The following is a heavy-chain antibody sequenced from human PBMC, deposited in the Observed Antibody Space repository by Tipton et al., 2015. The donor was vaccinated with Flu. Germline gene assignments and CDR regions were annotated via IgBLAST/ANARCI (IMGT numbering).Heavy chain of an antibody. Sequence: TLSLTCTVSGGSISGYYWTWIRQPPGKGLEWIGYIYYSGSTNYNPSLKSRVTISADTSKKQFSLKLSSVTAADTAVYYCATKFAYNSGWEPLDYWGQGTLVTVSS. CDR2: IYYSGST. CDR3: ATKFAYNSGWEPLDY. V-gene: IGHV4-59*12. J-gene: IGHJ4*02. D-gene: IGHD6-19*01. CDR1: GGSISGYY.